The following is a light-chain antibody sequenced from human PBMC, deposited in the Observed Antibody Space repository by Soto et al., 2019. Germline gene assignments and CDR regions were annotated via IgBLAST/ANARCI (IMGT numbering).Light chain of an antibody. CDR1: QGISSF. J-gene: IGKJ5*01. V-gene: IGKV1-9*01. CDR3: QQLYIFQLD. Sequence: DIHLTQSPSFLSASVGDRVTITCRASQGISSFLAWYQQKPGKAPNLLMYAASTLQSGVPSRFSGGESGTEYTLTISSLQPDDSVTYYCQQLYIFQLDFVKRTRLEI. CDR2: AAS.